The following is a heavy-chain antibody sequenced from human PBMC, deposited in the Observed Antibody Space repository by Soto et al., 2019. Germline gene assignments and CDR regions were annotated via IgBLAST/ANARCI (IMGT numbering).Heavy chain of an antibody. Sequence: GASVKVSFKASVGTFSSYAISWVRQAPGQGLEWMGGIIPIFGTANYAQKFQGRVTITADESTSTAYMELSSLRSEDTAVYYCARPTYYYDSSGYYPFDYWGQGTLVTVSS. V-gene: IGHV1-69*13. CDR2: IIPIFGTA. CDR3: ARPTYYYDSSGYYPFDY. J-gene: IGHJ4*02. D-gene: IGHD3-22*01. CDR1: VGTFSSYA.